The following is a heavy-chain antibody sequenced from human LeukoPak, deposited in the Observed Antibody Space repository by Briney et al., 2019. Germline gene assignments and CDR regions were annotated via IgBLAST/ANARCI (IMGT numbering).Heavy chain of an antibody. J-gene: IGHJ4*02. CDR1: GGSFSGYY. V-gene: IGHV4-34*01. D-gene: IGHD2-2*01. CDR3: ARPDCDSGSCYWKY. CDR2: IYYSGTI. Sequence: SETLSLTCAVYGGSFSGYYWSWIRQPPGKGLEWIGSIYYSGTIYYNPSLKSRVTISVDTPNNQFSLKLTSVTAADTAVYYCARPDCDSGSCYWKYWGQGTLVTVSS.